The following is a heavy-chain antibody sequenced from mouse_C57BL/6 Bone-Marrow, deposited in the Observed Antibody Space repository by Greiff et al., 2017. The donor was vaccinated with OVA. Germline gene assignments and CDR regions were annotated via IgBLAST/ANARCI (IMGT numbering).Heavy chain of an antibody. J-gene: IGHJ4*01. D-gene: IGHD2-5*01. CDR2: IRSKSNNSAT. CDR1: GFSFNTYA. CDR3: VRHEDYSN. V-gene: IGHV10-1*01. Sequence: EVQVVESGGGLVQPKGSLKLSCAASGFSFNTYAMNWVRQAPGKGLEWVARIRSKSNNSATYYADSVKDSFTISRDDSESMLYLQMNNVKTEDTAMYYCVRHEDYSNWGQGTSVTVSS.